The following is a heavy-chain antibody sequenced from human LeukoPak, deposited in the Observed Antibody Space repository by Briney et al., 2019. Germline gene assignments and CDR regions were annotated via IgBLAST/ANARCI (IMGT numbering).Heavy chain of an antibody. J-gene: IGHJ4*02. D-gene: IGHD3-10*01. V-gene: IGHV1-2*02. CDR1: GYLFTGFF. CDR2: VSPNNGGT. Sequence: ASVVVSCKTSGYLFTGFFIHWVRQAPGQGLEWMGSVSPNNGGTSYAQRFQGRVNMTSDTSTRTAYLQLSGLRFDDTAVYYCATLLWFGDFDYWGQGNPGHRL. CDR3: ATLLWFGDFDY.